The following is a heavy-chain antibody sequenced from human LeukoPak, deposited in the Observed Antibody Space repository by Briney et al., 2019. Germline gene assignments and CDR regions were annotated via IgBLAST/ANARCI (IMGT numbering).Heavy chain of an antibody. J-gene: IGHJ5*02. V-gene: IGHV3-23*01. Sequence: GGSLRLSCAASGFTFSSYAMSWVRQAPGKGLEWVSAISGSSGSTYYADSVKGRFTISRDNSKNTLYLQMNSLRAEDTAVYYCATHPNDGNWFDPWGQGTLVTVSS. CDR2: ISGSSGST. CDR1: GFTFSSYA. D-gene: IGHD1-1*01. CDR3: ATHPNDGNWFDP.